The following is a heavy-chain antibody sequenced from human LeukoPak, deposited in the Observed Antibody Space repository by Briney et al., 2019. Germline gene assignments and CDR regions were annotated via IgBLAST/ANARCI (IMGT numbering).Heavy chain of an antibody. V-gene: IGHV3-11*04. D-gene: IGHD4-11*01. J-gene: IGHJ4*02. CDR3: ARGTPTTRDFDY. Sequence: GGSLTLSCAASGFTFSDYYMSWIPQAPGKGLEWVSYINSSGSTIYYTDSVKGRFTISRDNAKNSLFLQMNSLRAEDTAVYYCARGTPTTRDFDYWGQGTLVTVSS. CDR1: GFTFSDYY. CDR2: INSSGSTI.